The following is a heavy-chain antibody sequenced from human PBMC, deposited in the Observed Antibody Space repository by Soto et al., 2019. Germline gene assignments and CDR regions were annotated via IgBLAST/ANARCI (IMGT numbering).Heavy chain of an antibody. Sequence: SETLSLTCTVSGGSISSSSYYWGWIRQPPGKGLEWIGSIYYSGSTYYNPSLKSRVTISVDTSKNQFSLKLSSVTAADTAVYYCARHDMVRGVHYYYYYYMDVWGKGTTVTVSS. CDR1: GGSISSSSYY. CDR3: ARHDMVRGVHYYYYYYMDV. J-gene: IGHJ6*03. V-gene: IGHV4-39*01. CDR2: IYYSGST. D-gene: IGHD3-10*01.